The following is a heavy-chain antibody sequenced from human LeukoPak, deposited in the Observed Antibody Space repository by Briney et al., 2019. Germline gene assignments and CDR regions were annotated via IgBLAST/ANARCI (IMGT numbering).Heavy chain of an antibody. CDR3: ARTSSSGLVGGYYFDY. D-gene: IGHD6-19*01. J-gene: IGHJ4*02. V-gene: IGHV4-59*01. CDR1: GGSISSYY. CDR2: IYYSGST. Sequence: PSETLSLTCTVSGGSISSYYWSWIRQPPGKGLEWIGYIYYSGSTNYNPSLKSRVTISVDTSKNQFSLKLRSVTAADTAVYYCARTSSSGLVGGYYFDYWGQGTLVTVSS.